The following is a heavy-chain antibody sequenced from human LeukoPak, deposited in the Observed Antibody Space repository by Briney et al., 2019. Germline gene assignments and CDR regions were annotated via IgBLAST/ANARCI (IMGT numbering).Heavy chain of an antibody. CDR3: ARDAYCGGDCYIDGLFDY. V-gene: IGHV3-7*01. CDR1: GFTFSNYW. CDR2: IKQDGSEK. J-gene: IGHJ4*02. D-gene: IGHD2-21*02. Sequence: GGSLRLSCAASGFTFSNYWMSWVRQAPGKGLEWVANIKQDGSEKYYVNSVKGRFTISRDNAKNSLYLQMNSLRAEDTAVYYCARDAYCGGDCYIDGLFDYWGQGTLVTVSS.